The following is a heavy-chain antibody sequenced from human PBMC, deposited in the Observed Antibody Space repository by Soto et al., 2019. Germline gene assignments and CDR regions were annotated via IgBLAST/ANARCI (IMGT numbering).Heavy chain of an antibody. Sequence: GGSLRLSCAASGFTFSSYGMHWVRQAPGKGLEWVAVIWYDGSNKYYADSVKGRFTISRDNSKNTLYLQMNSLRAEDTAVYYCARGPSGYGEDFDYWGQGTLVTVSS. CDR3: ARGPSGYGEDFDY. CDR1: GFTFSSYG. J-gene: IGHJ4*02. D-gene: IGHD3-22*01. V-gene: IGHV3-33*01. CDR2: IWYDGSNK.